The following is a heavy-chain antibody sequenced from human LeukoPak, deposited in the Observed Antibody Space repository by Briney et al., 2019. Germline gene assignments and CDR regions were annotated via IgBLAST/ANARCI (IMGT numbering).Heavy chain of an antibody. CDR3: ARAYGSGSSYRPDY. D-gene: IGHD3-10*01. CDR2: INPNSGGT. CDR1: GYTFTAYY. V-gene: IGHV1-2*02. Sequence: GASVKVSCTASGYTFTAYYMHWVRQAPGQGLEWMGWINPNSGGTNSSQKFQDRVTLTRDTSISTAYMELCSLRSDDTAIYYCARAYGSGSSYRPDYWGQGTLVTVSS. J-gene: IGHJ4*02.